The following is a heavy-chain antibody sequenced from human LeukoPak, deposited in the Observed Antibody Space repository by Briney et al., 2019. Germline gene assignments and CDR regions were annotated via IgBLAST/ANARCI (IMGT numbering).Heavy chain of an antibody. D-gene: IGHD3-22*01. CDR3: ARELCDSSGYYSRDGYYGMDV. V-gene: IGHV1-69*01. CDR2: LIPIFGTA. J-gene: IGHJ6*02. Sequence: SVKVSCKASGGTFSSYAISWVRQAPGQGLEWMGGLIPIFGTANYAQKFQGRDTMTADESTSTAYMKLSSLRSEDTAVYYCARELCDSSGYYSRDGYYGMDVWGQGTTVTVSS. CDR1: GGTFSSYA.